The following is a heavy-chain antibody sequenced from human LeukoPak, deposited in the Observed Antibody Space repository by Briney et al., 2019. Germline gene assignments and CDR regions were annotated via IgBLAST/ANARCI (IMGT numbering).Heavy chain of an antibody. CDR2: ISSSGSTI. V-gene: IGHV3-48*03. D-gene: IGHD5-24*01. J-gene: IGHJ4*02. Sequence: GGSLRLSCAASGFTFSSYEMNWVRQAPGKGLEWVSYISSSGSTIYYADSVKGRFTISRDNAKNSLYLQMNSLRAEDTAVYYCARDGYNRYPFDYWGQGTLVIVSS. CDR1: GFTFSSYE. CDR3: ARDGYNRYPFDY.